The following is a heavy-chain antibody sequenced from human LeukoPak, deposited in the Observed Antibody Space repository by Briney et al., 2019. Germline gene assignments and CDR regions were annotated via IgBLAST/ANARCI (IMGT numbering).Heavy chain of an antibody. CDR1: GFTFSSYE. CDR3: ARDLGTPSDY. J-gene: IGHJ4*02. D-gene: IGHD1-1*01. CDR2: ISSSGSTT. V-gene: IGHV3-48*03. Sequence: GGSLRLSCAASGFTFSSYEMNWVRQAPGKGLEWVSYISSSGSTTYYADSVKGRFTISRDNAKNSLYLQMNSLRAEDTAVYYCARDLGTPSDYWGQGTLVTVSS.